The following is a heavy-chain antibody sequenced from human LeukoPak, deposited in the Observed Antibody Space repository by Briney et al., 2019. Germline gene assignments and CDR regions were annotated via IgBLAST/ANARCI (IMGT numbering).Heavy chain of an antibody. J-gene: IGHJ3*02. CDR3: ARDLEGAVAAPDAFDI. V-gene: IGHV1-69*01. CDR1: GGTFSSYA. D-gene: IGHD6-19*01. Sequence: SVKVSCKASGGTFSSYAISWVRQAPGQGLEWMGGIIPIFGTANYAQKYQGRVTVTADESTSTAYMELSSLRSEDTAVYYCARDLEGAVAAPDAFDIWGQGTMVTVSS. CDR2: IIPIFGTA.